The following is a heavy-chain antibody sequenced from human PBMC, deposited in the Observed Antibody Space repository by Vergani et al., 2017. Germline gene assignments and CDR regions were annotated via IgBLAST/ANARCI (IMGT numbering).Heavy chain of an antibody. V-gene: IGHV4-38-2*02. CDR2: IYQSGVT. CDR1: GYSISGGYY. Sequence: QVQLQESGPGVVRPSGTLSLKCSVSGYSISGGYYWAWLRQTPGKGLEWIGQIYQSGVTHYNPSFKSRVTMSVAASKNQFSLKLDSVTAADTAIYYCARTPPANDAPAWFAPWGRGIRVTVSS. D-gene: IGHD2-15*01. CDR3: ARTPPANDAPAWFAP. J-gene: IGHJ5*02.